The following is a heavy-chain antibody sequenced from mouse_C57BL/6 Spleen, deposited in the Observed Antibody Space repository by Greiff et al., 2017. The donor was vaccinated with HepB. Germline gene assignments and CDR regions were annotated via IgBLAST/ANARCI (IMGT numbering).Heavy chain of an antibody. CDR2: IDPSDSYT. V-gene: IGHV1-50*01. CDR3: ACYDYDVY. Sequence: QVHVKQPGAELVKPGASVKLSCKASGYTFTSYWMQWVKQRPGQGLEWIGEIDPSDSYTNYNQKFKGKATLTVDTSSSTAYMQLSSLTSEDSAVYYCACYDYDVYWGQGTTLTVSS. CDR1: GYTFTSYW. J-gene: IGHJ2*01. D-gene: IGHD2-4*01.